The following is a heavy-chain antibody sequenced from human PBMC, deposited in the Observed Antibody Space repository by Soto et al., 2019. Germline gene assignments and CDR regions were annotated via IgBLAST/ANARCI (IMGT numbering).Heavy chain of an antibody. Sequence: SETLSLTCTVSGGSVSSGSYYWSWIRQPPGKGLEWIGYIYYSGSTNYNPSLKSRVTISVDTSKNQFSLKLSSVTAADTAVYYCARGTVLVPAATYYYCYGMDVWGRGTTVTVSS. D-gene: IGHD2-2*01. CDR1: GGSVSSGSYY. CDR3: ARGTVLVPAATYYYCYGMDV. CDR2: IYYSGST. V-gene: IGHV4-61*01. J-gene: IGHJ6*02.